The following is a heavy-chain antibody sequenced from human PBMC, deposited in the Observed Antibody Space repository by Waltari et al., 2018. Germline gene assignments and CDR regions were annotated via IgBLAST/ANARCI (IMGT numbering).Heavy chain of an antibody. CDR3: ARGGLAGATPDY. CDR1: GFTFNNYW. Sequence: EVRLVESGGGLVQPGGSLRLSCAASGFTFNNYWIHWVRHAPGKGLVWVAYVNNEGTHTAYVDAVKGRFTASRDNAKNTLYLQMNSLRVEDTAVYYCARGGLAGATPDYWGQGTLVTVSS. D-gene: IGHD1-26*01. J-gene: IGHJ4*02. CDR2: VNNEGTHT. V-gene: IGHV3-74*03.